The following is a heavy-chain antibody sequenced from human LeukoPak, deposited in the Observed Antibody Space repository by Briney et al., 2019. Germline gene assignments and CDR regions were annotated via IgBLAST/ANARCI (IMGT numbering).Heavy chain of an antibody. V-gene: IGHV1-2*02. CDR3: AREGWDQRDTASFDH. Sequence: ASVKVSCKASGYTFTGHYIHWARQAPGQGLEWMGWIDPNSGDRNCAQKFQGRVTMTRDTSISTVYMELSRLGPDDTAVYYRAREGWDQRDTASFDHWGQGTLVTVSS. J-gene: IGHJ4*02. CDR1: GYTFTGHY. D-gene: IGHD6-19*01. CDR2: IDPNSGDR.